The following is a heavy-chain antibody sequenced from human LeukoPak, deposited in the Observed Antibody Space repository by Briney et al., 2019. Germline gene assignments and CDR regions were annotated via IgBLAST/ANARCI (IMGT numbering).Heavy chain of an antibody. V-gene: IGHV3-33*06. D-gene: IGHD6-19*01. CDR3: AKDLRAVAGTFET. J-gene: IGHJ5*02. CDR1: GFTFSSYG. Sequence: GRSLRLSCAASGFTFSSYGMHWVRQAPGKGLEWVAVIWYDGSNKYYADSVKGRFTISRDNSKNTLYLQMNSLRAEDTAVFYCAKDLRAVAGTFETWGQGTLVTVSS. CDR2: IWYDGSNK.